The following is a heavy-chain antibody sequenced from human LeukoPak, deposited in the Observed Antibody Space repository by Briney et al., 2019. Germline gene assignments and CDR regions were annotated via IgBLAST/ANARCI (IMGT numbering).Heavy chain of an antibody. D-gene: IGHD3-16*01. CDR3: ARRRTSTNSYTS. CDR2: ISSRSSYI. Sequence: GGSLRLSCAASGFTFSSYRMNWVRQAPGKGLEWVSSISSRSSYIYYADSVKGRFTISRDSAKNSVYLQMNSLRAEDTAVYYCARRRTSTNSYTSWGQGTLVTVSS. J-gene: IGHJ4*02. CDR1: GFTFSSYR. V-gene: IGHV3-21*01.